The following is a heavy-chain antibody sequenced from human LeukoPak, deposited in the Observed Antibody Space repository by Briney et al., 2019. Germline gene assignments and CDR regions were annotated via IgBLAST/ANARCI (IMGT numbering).Heavy chain of an antibody. D-gene: IGHD3-9*01. CDR2: ISGSGGST. CDR1: GFTFSSYG. V-gene: IGHV3-23*01. J-gene: IGHJ3*01. CDR3: AKDGALRDWLSSAFDF. Sequence: GGSLRLSCAASGFTFSSYGMSWVRQAPGKGLEWVSFISGSGGSTYYADSVKGRFTVSRDNSKNTVYLQMNSLRAEDTAVYYCAKDGALRDWLSSAFDFWGQGSMVSVSS.